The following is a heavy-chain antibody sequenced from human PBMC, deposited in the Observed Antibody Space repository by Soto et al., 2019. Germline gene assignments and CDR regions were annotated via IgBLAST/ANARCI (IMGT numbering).Heavy chain of an antibody. CDR3: ARTYYVSDFDY. D-gene: IGHD3-10*01. V-gene: IGHV4-59*01. J-gene: IGHJ4*02. CDR2: IYYSGST. Sequence: SETLSLTCTVSGGSISSYYWSWIRQPPGKGLEWIGYIYYSGSTNYNPSLKSRVTISVDTSKNQFSLKPSSVTAADTAVYYCARTYYVSDFDYWGQGTLVTVS. CDR1: GGSISSYY.